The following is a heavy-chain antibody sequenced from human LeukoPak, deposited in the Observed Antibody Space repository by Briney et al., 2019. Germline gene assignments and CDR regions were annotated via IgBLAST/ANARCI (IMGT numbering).Heavy chain of an antibody. J-gene: IGHJ4*02. Sequence: SQTLSLTCTVSGDSTSSGDYYWSWIRQPPGKGLEWIGYIYYSGSTYYNPSLKSRVSISVDTSKNQFSLKLSSVTAADTAVYYCAREGVVGATTPFDHWGQGNLVTVSS. V-gene: IGHV4-30-4*08. CDR3: AREGVVGATTPFDH. D-gene: IGHD1-26*01. CDR1: GDSTSSGDYY. CDR2: IYYSGST.